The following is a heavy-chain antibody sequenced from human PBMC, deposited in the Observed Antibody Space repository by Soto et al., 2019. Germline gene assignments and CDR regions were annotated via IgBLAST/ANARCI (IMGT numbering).Heavy chain of an antibody. J-gene: IGHJ4*02. CDR2: ISSSSSYI. V-gene: IGHV3-21*01. Sequence: PGGSLRLSCAASGFTFSSYSMNWVRQAPGKGLEWVSSISSSSSYIYYADSVKGRFTISRDNAKNSLYLQMNSLRAEDTAVYYCARGRCSGGSCYSRFDYWGQGTLVTV. CDR1: GFTFSSYS. CDR3: ARGRCSGGSCYSRFDY. D-gene: IGHD2-15*01.